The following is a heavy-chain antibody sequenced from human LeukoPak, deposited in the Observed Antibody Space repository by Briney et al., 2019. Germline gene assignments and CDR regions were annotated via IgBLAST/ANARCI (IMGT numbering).Heavy chain of an antibody. CDR1: GFTFSSYA. CDR2: IYDSGST. D-gene: IGHD6-13*01. Sequence: PGGSLRLSCAASGFTFSSYAMSWVRQPPGKGLEWIGSIYDSGSTYYNPSLKSRVTISVDTSKNQFSLKLSSVTATDTAVYYCAREYGSSWRDYGMDVWGQGTTVTVSS. J-gene: IGHJ6*01. CDR3: AREYGSSWRDYGMDV. V-gene: IGHV4-38-2*02.